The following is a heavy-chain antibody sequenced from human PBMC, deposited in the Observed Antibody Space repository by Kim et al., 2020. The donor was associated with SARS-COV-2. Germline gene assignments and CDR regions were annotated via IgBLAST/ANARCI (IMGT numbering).Heavy chain of an antibody. CDR1: GGSISSYY. D-gene: IGHD3-3*01. V-gene: IGHV4-59*08. CDR3: ARHGGLEMGFLEWLYYMDV. J-gene: IGHJ6*03. Sequence: SETLSLTCTVSGGSISSYYWSWIRQPPGKGLEWIGYIYYSGSTNYNPSLKSRVTISVDTSKNQFSLKLSSVTAADTAVYYCARHGGLEMGFLEWLYYMDVWGKGTTVTVSS. CDR2: IYYSGST.